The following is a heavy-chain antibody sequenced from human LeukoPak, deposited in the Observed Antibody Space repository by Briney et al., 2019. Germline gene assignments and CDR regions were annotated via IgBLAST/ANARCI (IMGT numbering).Heavy chain of an antibody. V-gene: IGHV3-7*01. CDR1: GFTFSSYW. D-gene: IGHD1-26*01. CDR3: ARRLSGSYYAYFDC. Sequence: GGSLRLSCAASGFTFSSYWMSWVRQAPGKGLEWVANIKDDGSEKYYVDSMKGRLTISRDNAKNSLYLRMNSLRAEDTAVYYCARRLSGSYYAYFDCWGQGTLVTVSS. CDR2: IKDDGSEK. J-gene: IGHJ4*02.